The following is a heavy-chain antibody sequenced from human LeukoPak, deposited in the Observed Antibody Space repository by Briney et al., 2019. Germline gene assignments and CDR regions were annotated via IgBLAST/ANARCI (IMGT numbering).Heavy chain of an antibody. J-gene: IGHJ4*02. CDR1: GFTFSSYA. CDR2: ISGSGSGGST. Sequence: GGSLRLSCAASGFTFSSYAMSWVRQAPGKGLEWVSAISGSGSGGSTYYADSVKGRFTISRDNSKNTLYLQMNSLRAEDTAVYFCARLDILTGNYYYFEYWGQGSLVTVSS. CDR3: ARLDILTGNYYYFEY. V-gene: IGHV3-23*01. D-gene: IGHD3-9*01.